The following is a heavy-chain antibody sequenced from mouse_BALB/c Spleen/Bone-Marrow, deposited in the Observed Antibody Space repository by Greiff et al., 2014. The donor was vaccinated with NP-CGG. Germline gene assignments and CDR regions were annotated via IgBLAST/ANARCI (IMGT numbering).Heavy chain of an antibody. Sequence: EVMLVESGGDLVKPGGSLKLSCAAPGFTFSSYGFFWVRQTPDKRLEWVATISNGGTFTYYPDSVKGRFTISRDNAKNTLYLQMSSLKSEDTAMYYCSRRQSGNYAMDYWGQGTSVTVSS. CDR2: ISNGGTFT. J-gene: IGHJ4*01. CDR3: SRRQSGNYAMDY. CDR1: GFTFSSYG. V-gene: IGHV5-6*02.